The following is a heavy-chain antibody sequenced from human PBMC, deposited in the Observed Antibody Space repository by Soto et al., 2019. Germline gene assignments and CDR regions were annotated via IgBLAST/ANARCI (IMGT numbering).Heavy chain of an antibody. CDR3: ATDYYDFWSGPTRAYYGMDV. V-gene: IGHV1-24*01. D-gene: IGHD3-3*01. J-gene: IGHJ6*02. Sequence: ASVKVSCKVSGYTLTELSMHWVRQAPGKGLEWMGGFDPEDGETIYAQKFQGRVTMTEDTSTDTAYMELSSLRSEDTAVYYCATDYYDFWSGPTRAYYGMDVWGQGTTVTVS. CDR2: FDPEDGET. CDR1: GYTLTELS.